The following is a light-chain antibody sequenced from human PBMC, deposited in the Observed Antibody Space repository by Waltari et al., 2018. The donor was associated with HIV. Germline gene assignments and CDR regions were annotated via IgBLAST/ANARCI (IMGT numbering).Light chain of an antibody. Sequence: QSVLTQPASVSGSPGQSITISCTGTSSDVGGYNYVSWYQQHPGKAPKRMIYDVSNRPSGVSNRFSGSKSGTTASLTISGLQAEDEADYYCSSYTSSSTLVVFGGGTKLTVL. CDR1: SSDVGGYNY. CDR2: DVS. V-gene: IGLV2-14*01. J-gene: IGLJ2*01. CDR3: SSYTSSSTLVV.